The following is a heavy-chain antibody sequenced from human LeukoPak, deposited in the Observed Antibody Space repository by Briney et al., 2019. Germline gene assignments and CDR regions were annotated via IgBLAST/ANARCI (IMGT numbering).Heavy chain of an antibody. J-gene: IGHJ4*02. V-gene: IGHV4-59*01. CDR3: ARGRNRRGYSGYDTEFDY. CDR2: IYYSGST. CDR1: GLSFRRYW. Sequence: GSLRLSCEASGLSFRRYWMSWIRQPPGKGLEWIGYIYYSGSTNYNPSLKSRVTISVDTSKNQFSLKLSSVTAADTAVCYCARGRNRRGYSGYDTEFDYWGQGTLVTVSS. D-gene: IGHD5-12*01.